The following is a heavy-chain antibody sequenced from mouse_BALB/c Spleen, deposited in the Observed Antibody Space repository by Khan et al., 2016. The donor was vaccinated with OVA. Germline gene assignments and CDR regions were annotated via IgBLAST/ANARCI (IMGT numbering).Heavy chain of an antibody. CDR2: INTYTGEP. D-gene: IGHD1-1*02. V-gene: IGHV9-1*02. CDR1: GYTFTNYG. Sequence: LVESGPELKKPGETVKISCKASGYTFTNYGMNWVKQAPGKGLKWMGWINTYTGEPTYADDFKGRFAFSLETSASTAYLQINNLKNEDMATYFCARGGYYGQYFDYWGQGTTLTVSS. J-gene: IGHJ2*01. CDR3: ARGGYYGQYFDY.